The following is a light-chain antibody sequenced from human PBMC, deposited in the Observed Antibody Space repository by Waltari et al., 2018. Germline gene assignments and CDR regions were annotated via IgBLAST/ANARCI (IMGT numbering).Light chain of an antibody. J-gene: IGKJ4*01. CDR2: RAS. Sequence: DIQMTQSPSSLSASVGDRVTISCRASQGISNWLAWYQQKPGKAPNLLIYRASNLEPGVPSRFSGSGSGTDFTLTISSLQPEDIATYYCQQHDNSPLTFGGGTRVEIK. CDR1: QGISNW. CDR3: QQHDNSPLT. V-gene: IGKV1-33*01.